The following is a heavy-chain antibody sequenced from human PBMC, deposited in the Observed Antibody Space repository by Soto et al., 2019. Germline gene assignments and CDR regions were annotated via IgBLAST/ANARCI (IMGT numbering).Heavy chain of an antibody. CDR3: ARDTGYYYDSSGYGLDY. V-gene: IGHV6-1*01. Sequence: PSQTLSLTCAISGDSVSSNSAAWNWIRQSPSRGLEWLGRTYYRSKWYNDYAVSVKSRITINPDTSKNQFSLQLNSVTPEDTAVYYCARDTGYYYDSSGYGLDYWGQGTLVTVSS. CDR1: GDSVSSNSAA. CDR2: TYYRSKWYN. J-gene: IGHJ4*02. D-gene: IGHD3-22*01.